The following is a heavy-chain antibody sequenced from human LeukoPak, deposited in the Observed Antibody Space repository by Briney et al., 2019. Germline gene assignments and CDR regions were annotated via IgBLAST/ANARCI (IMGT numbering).Heavy chain of an antibody. CDR3: ATDTQVEATNY. Sequence: QSGGTLRLSCAASGFTFSSYGMSWVRQAPGKALEWVSVIYSGGSTYYGDSVKGRFTISRDNSKNTLYLQMNSLRAEDTAVYYCATDTQVEATNYWGQGTLVTVSS. V-gene: IGHV3-53*01. D-gene: IGHD1-26*01. CDR2: IYSGGST. CDR1: GFTFSSYG. J-gene: IGHJ4*02.